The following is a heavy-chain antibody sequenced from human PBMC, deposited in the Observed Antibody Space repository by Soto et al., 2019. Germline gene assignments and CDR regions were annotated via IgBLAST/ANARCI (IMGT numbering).Heavy chain of an antibody. J-gene: IGHJ6*02. V-gene: IGHV3-7*03. CDR2: IKQDGSEN. D-gene: IGHD6-6*01. CDR3: ARVPHERSSARMDV. Sequence: GGSLRLSCAASGFTFSSYWMSWVRQAPGKGLEWVANIKQDGSENYYVDSVKGRFTISRDNAKNSLYLQMNSLRAEDTAVYYCARVPHERSSARMDVWGQGTTVTVSS. CDR1: GFTFSSYW.